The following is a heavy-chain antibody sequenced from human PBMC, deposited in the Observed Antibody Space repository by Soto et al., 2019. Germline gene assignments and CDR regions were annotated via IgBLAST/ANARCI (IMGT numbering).Heavy chain of an antibody. J-gene: IGHJ4*02. V-gene: IGHV3-53*01. Sequence: PGGSLRLSCAASGFTVSSNYMSWVRQAPGKGLEWVSVIYSGGSTYYADSVKGRFTISRDNSKNTLYLQMNSLRAEDTAVYYCARDSPYSSSRHFDYWGQGTLVTVSS. CDR2: IYSGGST. CDR3: ARDSPYSSSRHFDY. CDR1: GFTVSSNY. D-gene: IGHD6-6*01.